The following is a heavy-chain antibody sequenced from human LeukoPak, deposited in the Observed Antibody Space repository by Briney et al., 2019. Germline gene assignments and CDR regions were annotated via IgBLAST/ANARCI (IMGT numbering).Heavy chain of an antibody. CDR1: GGTFSSYA. D-gene: IGHD5-18*01. CDR3: AVLGGYNYASEYFDS. CDR2: IIPIFGTA. V-gene: IGHV1-69*06. J-gene: IGHJ4*02. Sequence: ASVKVSCKASGGTFSSYAISWVRQAPGQGLEWMGGIIPIFGTANYAQKFQGRVTITADKSTSTAYMELSSLRSEDTAVYYCAVLGGYNYASEYFDSWGQGTLVTVSS.